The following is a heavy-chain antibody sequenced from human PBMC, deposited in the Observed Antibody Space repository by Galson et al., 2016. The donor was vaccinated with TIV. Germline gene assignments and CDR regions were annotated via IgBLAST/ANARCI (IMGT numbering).Heavy chain of an antibody. CDR1: EFAFANFW. CDR3: ARGRGGEYFDY. D-gene: IGHD3-16*01. V-gene: IGHV3-7*03. Sequence: SLRLSCAASEFAFANFWMTWVRQAPGKGLEWVANIKQDGSEKYYADSVKGRFTISRDNAKNSVYLQMDSLRADDTAVYYCARGRGGEYFDYWGQGTLVSVSS. CDR2: IKQDGSEK. J-gene: IGHJ4*02.